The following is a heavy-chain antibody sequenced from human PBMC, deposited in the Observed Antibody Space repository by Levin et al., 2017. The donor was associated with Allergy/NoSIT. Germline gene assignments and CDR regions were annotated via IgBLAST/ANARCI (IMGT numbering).Heavy chain of an antibody. V-gene: IGHV3-7*01. CDR1: GFTFSSYW. D-gene: IGHD6-19*01. Sequence: SCAASGFTFSSYWMSWVRQAPGKGLEWVANIKQDGSEKYYVDSVKGRFTISRDNAKNSLYLQMNSLRAEDTAVYYCARGGSGWSGNTAEYFQHWGQGTLVTVSS. J-gene: IGHJ1*01. CDR3: ARGGSGWSGNTAEYFQH. CDR2: IKQDGSEK.